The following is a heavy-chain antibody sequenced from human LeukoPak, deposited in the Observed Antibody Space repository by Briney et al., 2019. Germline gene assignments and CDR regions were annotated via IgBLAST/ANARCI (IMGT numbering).Heavy chain of an antibody. Sequence: GGSLRLSCAASGFTFSSYEMNWVRQAPGKGLEWVSYFSSSGSTIYYADSVKGRFTISRDNAKNSLYLQMNSLRAEDTAVYYCARDPYYGSGSYDYWGQGTLVTVSS. CDR1: GFTFSSYE. CDR3: ARDPYYGSGSYDY. D-gene: IGHD3-10*01. J-gene: IGHJ4*02. V-gene: IGHV3-48*03. CDR2: FSSSGSTI.